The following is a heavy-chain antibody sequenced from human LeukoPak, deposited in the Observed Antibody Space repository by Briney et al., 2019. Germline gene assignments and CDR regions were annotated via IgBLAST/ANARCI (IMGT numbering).Heavy chain of an antibody. J-gene: IGHJ5*02. V-gene: IGHV3-21*01. CDR3: ARDRKWEPTGGNWFDP. D-gene: IGHD1-26*01. Sequence: PGGSLRLSCAASGFTFSSYSMNWVRQAPGKGLEWVSSISSSSSYIYYADSVKGRFTISRDYAKNSLYLQMNSLRAEDTAVYYCARDRKWEPTGGNWFDPWGQGTLVTVSS. CDR2: ISSSSSYI. CDR1: GFTFSSYS.